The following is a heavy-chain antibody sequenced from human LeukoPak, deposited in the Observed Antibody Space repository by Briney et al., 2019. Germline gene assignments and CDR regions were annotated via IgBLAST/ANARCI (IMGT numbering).Heavy chain of an antibody. V-gene: IGHV4-59*08. CDR1: GGSISTYY. Sequence: SETLSLTCTVSGGSISTYYWSWVRQPPGKGLEGIGYIYYTGTTNYNPSLKSRVTISLDMSKNQFSLKLSPVTAADTAVYFCARSGSYAAAGDYWGQGTLVTVSS. J-gene: IGHJ4*02. CDR3: ARSGSYAAAGDY. D-gene: IGHD1-26*01. CDR2: IYYTGTT.